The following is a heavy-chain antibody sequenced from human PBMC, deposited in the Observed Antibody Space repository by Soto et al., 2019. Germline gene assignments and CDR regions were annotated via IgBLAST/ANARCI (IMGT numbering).Heavy chain of an antibody. CDR3: ANGSLDYYDTSTYMPFDY. Sequence: GGSLRLSCAASGFTFSRCAMNWVRQAPVKVLEWVSSISAGCGSTYHADSVTGRFTISRDNSKNTLYLQMNSLRGEDMAVYYCANGSLDYYDTSTYMPFDYWGQGTLVTVSS. J-gene: IGHJ4*02. V-gene: IGHV3-23*01. CDR2: ISAGCGST. D-gene: IGHD3-22*01. CDR1: GFTFSRCA.